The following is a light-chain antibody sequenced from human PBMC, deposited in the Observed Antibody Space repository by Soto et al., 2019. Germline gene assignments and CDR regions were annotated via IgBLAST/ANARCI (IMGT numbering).Light chain of an antibody. V-gene: IGKV3-15*01. Sequence: EVGLTQSPATLSVSAGGTVTLSCRASQSVRTNVAWYQQIPGQAPRLLVYGASTRATGVPARFTGSGSGIEFSLTISSLLSEDSAFYYCQQYFNWPLTWTFGPGTKVDI. J-gene: IGKJ1*01. CDR2: GAS. CDR1: QSVRTN. CDR3: QQYFNWPLTWT.